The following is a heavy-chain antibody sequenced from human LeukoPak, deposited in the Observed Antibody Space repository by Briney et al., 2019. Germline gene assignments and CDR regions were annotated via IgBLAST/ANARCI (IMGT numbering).Heavy chain of an antibody. CDR2: VHYSGTT. D-gene: IGHD4-17*01. J-gene: IGHJ4*02. CDR3: ATGYGDFRVEGRYFYS. CDR1: DGSITNYD. Sequence: PSETLSLTCTVSDGSITNYDWSWVRQPPGKGLEFIGHVHYSGTTNYNPSLRSRVTISIDTSKKHFFLKLKSVTAADMAVYYCATGYGDFRVEGRYFYSWGQGTLVTVSS. V-gene: IGHV4-59*01.